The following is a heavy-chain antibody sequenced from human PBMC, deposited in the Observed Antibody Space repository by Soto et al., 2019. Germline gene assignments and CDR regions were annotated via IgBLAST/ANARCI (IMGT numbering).Heavy chain of an antibody. CDR2: IYYSGST. J-gene: IGHJ5*02. Sequence: SETLSLTCTVSGGSISSYYWSWIRQPPGKGLEWIGYIYYSGSTNYNPSLKSRVTITRDMSTSTAYMELSSLRSEDTAVYYCAADLKRYPGYGQISWFDPWGQGTLVTVSS. CDR3: AADLKRYPGYGQISWFDP. D-gene: IGHD3-9*01. V-gene: IGHV4-59*12. CDR1: GGSISSYY.